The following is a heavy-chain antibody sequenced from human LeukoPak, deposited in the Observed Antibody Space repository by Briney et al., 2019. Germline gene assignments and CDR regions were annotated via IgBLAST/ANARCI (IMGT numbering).Heavy chain of an antibody. CDR2: ISYGGSNK. CDR1: GFTFSSYG. V-gene: IGHV3-30*18. Sequence: GGSLRLSCAASGFTFSSYGMHWVRQAPGKGLEWVAVISYGGSNKYYADSVKGRFTISRDNSKSTVYLQMDSLRADDSAVYYCAKDYSKTSYYGSGTYYRPNWSDPCGQGNLVTVSS. D-gene: IGHD3-10*01. J-gene: IGHJ5*02. CDR3: AKDYSKTSYYGSGTYYRPNWSDP.